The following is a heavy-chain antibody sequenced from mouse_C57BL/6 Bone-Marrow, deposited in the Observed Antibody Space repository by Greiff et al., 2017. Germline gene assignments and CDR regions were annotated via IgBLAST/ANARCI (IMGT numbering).Heavy chain of an antibody. CDR2: LNPSNGGT. Sequence: LQQPGTELVKPGASVKLSCKASGYTFTSYWMHWVKQRPGQGLEWIGNLNPSNGGTTYNEKFKSKATLPVAKSSSTAYMQHRSPTSEDSAVYYCARGHYGPYAMDYGGQGTSVTVSS. CDR1: GYTFTSYW. CDR3: ARGHYGPYAMDY. V-gene: IGHV1-53*01. J-gene: IGHJ4*01. D-gene: IGHD1-1*01.